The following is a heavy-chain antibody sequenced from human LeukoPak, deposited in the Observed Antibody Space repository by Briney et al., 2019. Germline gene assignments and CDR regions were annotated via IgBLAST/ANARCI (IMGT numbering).Heavy chain of an antibody. CDR3: ARRITMVRGADNFDY. CDR2: IYPGDSDT. Sequence: GESLKISCKGYGYSFTSYWIGWVRPMTGKGMEWMGIIYPGDSDTRYSPSFQGQVTISADKSISTAYLQWSSLKASDTAMYYCARRITMVRGADNFDYWGQGTLVTVSS. D-gene: IGHD3-10*01. J-gene: IGHJ4*02. CDR1: GYSFTSYW. V-gene: IGHV5-51*01.